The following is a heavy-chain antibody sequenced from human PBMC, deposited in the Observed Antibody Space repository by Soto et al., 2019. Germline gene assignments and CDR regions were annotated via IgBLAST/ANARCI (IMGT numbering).Heavy chain of an antibody. CDR1: GYTFTSYG. D-gene: IGHD1-26*01. V-gene: IGHV1-18*01. CDR3: ARDRGIVIVGGTIPDY. J-gene: IGHJ4*02. CDR2: ISAYNGNT. Sequence: QVQLVQSGAEVKKPGASVKVSCKASGYTFTSYGISWVRQAPGQGLEWLGWISAYNGNTNYARNRQGRVTVPADASTTTAYLELGSLRSDDTAVYYCARDRGIVIVGGTIPDYWGQGTLVTVSS.